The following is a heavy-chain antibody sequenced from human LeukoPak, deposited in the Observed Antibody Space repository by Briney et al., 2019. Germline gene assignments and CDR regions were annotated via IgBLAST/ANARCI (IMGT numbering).Heavy chain of an antibody. CDR2: ISWNSGSI. D-gene: IGHD6-6*01. CDR1: GFSFSSYW. CDR3: AKDLGDGESIAAPPGAFDI. V-gene: IGHV3-9*03. J-gene: IGHJ3*02. Sequence: PGGSLRLSCAASGFSFSSYWMSWVRQAPGKGLEWVSGISWNSGSIGYADSVKGRFTISRDNAKNSLYLQMNSLRAEDMALYYCAKDLGDGESIAAPPGAFDIWGQGTMVTVSS.